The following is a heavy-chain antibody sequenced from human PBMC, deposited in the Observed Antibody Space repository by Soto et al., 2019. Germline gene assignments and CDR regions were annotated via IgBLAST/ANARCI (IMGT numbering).Heavy chain of an antibody. CDR3: ARGRYGDY. J-gene: IGHJ4*02. V-gene: IGHV1-18*01. CDR1: GYDFTTYG. D-gene: IGHD1-1*01. Sequence: QVHLVQSGAEVKKPGASVKVSCKGSGYDFTTYGITWVRQAPGQGLEWMGWISAHNGNTDYAQKLQGRGTETKETSTSTAYMELRSLRSDDTDVYYCARGRYGDYWGQGALVTVSS. CDR2: ISAHNGNT.